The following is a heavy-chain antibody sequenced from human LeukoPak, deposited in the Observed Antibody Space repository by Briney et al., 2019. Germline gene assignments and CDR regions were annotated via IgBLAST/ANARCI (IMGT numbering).Heavy chain of an antibody. D-gene: IGHD6-19*01. V-gene: IGHV3-30*02. CDR2: IRYDGSKK. J-gene: IGHJ4*02. Sequence: GGSLRLSCAASGFTFSSYGMHWVRQAPGKGLEWVAFIRYDGSKKYYADSVKGRFIISGDNSKNTLYLQMNSLRAEDTAVYYCARDGYSSGWYWDTLYYFDYWGQGTLVTVSS. CDR3: ARDGYSSGWYWDTLYYFDY. CDR1: GFTFSSYG.